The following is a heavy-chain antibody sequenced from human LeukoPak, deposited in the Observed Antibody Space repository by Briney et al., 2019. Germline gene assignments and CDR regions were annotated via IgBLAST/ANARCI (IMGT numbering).Heavy chain of an antibody. Sequence: ASVKVSCKASGDIFSNLAISWVRQAPGQGLEWMGRIIPVLGVPNHAQKFQGRVTITADKSTSTAYMELSSLRSEDTAVYYCGSKYYESSGYHLKLGMDVWGQGTTVTVSS. J-gene: IGHJ6*02. CDR1: GDIFSNLA. CDR2: IIPVLGVP. V-gene: IGHV1-69*04. CDR3: GSKYYESSGYHLKLGMDV. D-gene: IGHD3-22*01.